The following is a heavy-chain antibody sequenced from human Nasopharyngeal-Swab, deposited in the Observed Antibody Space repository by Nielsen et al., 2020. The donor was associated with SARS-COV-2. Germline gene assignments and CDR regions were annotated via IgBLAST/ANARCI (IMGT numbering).Heavy chain of an antibody. J-gene: IGHJ3*02. D-gene: IGHD6-19*01. CDR2: ISYSGNI. Sequence: WIRQPPGKGLEWIGNISYSGNIYYNPSLKSRVTISEDTSKNQFSLKLSSLTAADTAVYYCVRGSGDAFDIWGQGKRGTVSS. CDR3: VRGSGDAFDI. V-gene: IGHV4-39*07.